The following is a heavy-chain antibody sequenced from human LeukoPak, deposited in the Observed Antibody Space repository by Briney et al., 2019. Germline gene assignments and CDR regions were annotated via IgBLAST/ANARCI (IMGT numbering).Heavy chain of an antibody. CDR2: ISYDGSNK. CDR1: GFTFSSYA. J-gene: IGHJ4*02. D-gene: IGHD3-10*01. CDR3: ARDNSRYGSGSSLRADC. V-gene: IGHV3-30-3*01. Sequence: PGGSLRLSCAASGFTFSSYAMHWVRQAPGKGLEWVAVISYDGSNKYYADSVKGRFTISRDNSKNTLYLQMNSLRAEDTAVYYCARDNSRYGSGSSLRADCWGQGTLVTVSS.